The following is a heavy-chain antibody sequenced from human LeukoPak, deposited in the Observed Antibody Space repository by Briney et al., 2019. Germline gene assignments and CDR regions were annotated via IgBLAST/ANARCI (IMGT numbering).Heavy chain of an antibody. CDR1: GLILSSYG. D-gene: IGHD4-11*01. Sequence: GGSVRLFCAACGLILSSYGIHWLRQATGKGLEWVAVIWYDGTNIYYGDSVKGRFSISRNNSKTTVYLQIDSLRAEDTAVYYCARDAGGAFGNYVNYFDYWGQGTLVTVSS. J-gene: IGHJ4*02. V-gene: IGHV3-33*01. CDR3: ARDAGGAFGNYVNYFDY. CDR2: IWYDGTNI.